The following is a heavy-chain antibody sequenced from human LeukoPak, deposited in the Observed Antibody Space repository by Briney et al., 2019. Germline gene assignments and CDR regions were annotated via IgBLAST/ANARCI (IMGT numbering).Heavy chain of an antibody. J-gene: IGHJ4*02. CDR2: IYTGGNT. V-gene: IGHV3-66*01. D-gene: IGHD2-8*01. Sequence: GGSLRLSCAPSGISVSRNYMSWVRQAPGKGLEWVSVIYTGGNTYYADSVKGRFTISRDDSKNTVYLQMNSLRADDTAVYYCATERGMVLYEHWGQGTLVTVSS. CDR3: ATERGMVLYEH. CDR1: GISVSRNY.